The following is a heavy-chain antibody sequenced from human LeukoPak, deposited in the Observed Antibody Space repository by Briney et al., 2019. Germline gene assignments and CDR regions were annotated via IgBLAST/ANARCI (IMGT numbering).Heavy chain of an antibody. V-gene: IGHV4-31*03. CDR2: IYYGGST. Sequence: PSETLSLTCTVSGGSISSGGYYWSWIRQHPGKGLEWIGYIYYGGSTYYNPSLKSRVTISVDTSKNQFSLKLSSVTAADTAVYYCARWGYCSSTSCYLGGYYYYYGMDVWGQGTTVTVSS. D-gene: IGHD2-2*01. CDR3: ARWGYCSSTSCYLGGYYYYYGMDV. J-gene: IGHJ6*02. CDR1: GGSISSGGYY.